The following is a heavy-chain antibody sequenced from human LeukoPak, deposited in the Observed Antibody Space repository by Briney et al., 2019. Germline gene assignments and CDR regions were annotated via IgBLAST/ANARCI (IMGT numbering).Heavy chain of an antibody. CDR1: GFTFSSYW. D-gene: IGHD3-22*01. V-gene: IGHV3-74*01. CDR3: ARAPSEIGGYYPEYFRH. CDR2: IKSDGST. Sequence: GGSLRLSCAASGFTFSSYWMHWVRQAPGKGLVWVSRIKSDGSTNYADSVKGRFTISRDNAKNTLSLQMNSLRAEDTSVYYCARAPSEIGGYYPEYFRHWGQGTLVTVSS. J-gene: IGHJ1*01.